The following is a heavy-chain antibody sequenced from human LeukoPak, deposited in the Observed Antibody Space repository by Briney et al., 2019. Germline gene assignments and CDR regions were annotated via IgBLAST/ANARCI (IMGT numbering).Heavy chain of an antibody. CDR3: ARSVGDDSYFDY. CDR2: VYYSGST. V-gene: IGHV4-39*01. J-gene: IGHJ4*02. CDR1: GGSISNTRSY. Sequence: SETLTLTCTVSGGSISNTRSYCGWIRQPPGKGLEWIGSVYYSGSTYFNPSLKSRVTISVDTSKNQFSLRLSSVTAADTAVYYCARSVGDDSYFDYWGQGALVTVSS. D-gene: IGHD2-21*01.